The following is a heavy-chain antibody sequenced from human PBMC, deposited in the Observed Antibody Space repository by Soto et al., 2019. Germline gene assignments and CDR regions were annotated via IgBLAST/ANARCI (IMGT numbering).Heavy chain of an antibody. CDR3: ARGSWDDVSGHYSMDV. CDR2: TYCRSKWYS. V-gene: IGHV6-1*01. J-gene: IGHJ6*03. CDR1: GDSVSSNSAA. Sequence: SQTLSLTCDISGDSVSSNSAAWNWIRQTPSRGLEWLGRTYCRSKWYSNYAISVKSRVTVNPDTFKNQFSLQLNSVTPEDTAVYYCARGSWDDVSGHYSMDVWGKGPTVTVSS. D-gene: IGHD1-1*01.